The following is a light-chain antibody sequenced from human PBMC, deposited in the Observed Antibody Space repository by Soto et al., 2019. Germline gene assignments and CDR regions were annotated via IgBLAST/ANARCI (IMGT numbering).Light chain of an antibody. CDR3: QQGSRTLT. CDR1: QSIDRY. J-gene: IGKJ4*01. Sequence: DIQMTQPPSSLSASVGDRVTITCRASQSIDRYLNWYQQKPGTAPKLLISGASSLRSGVPSRFSGSGSGTDVTLTINSLQPEDFATYYCQQGSRTLTFGGGTKVDIK. CDR2: GAS. V-gene: IGKV1-39*01.